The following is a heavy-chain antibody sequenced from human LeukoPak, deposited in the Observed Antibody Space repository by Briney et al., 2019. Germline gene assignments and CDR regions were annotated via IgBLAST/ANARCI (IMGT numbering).Heavy chain of an antibody. D-gene: IGHD3-10*01. J-gene: IGHJ4*02. CDR1: GGSITNTNY. CDR3: AREGGSYRPLDY. CDR2: VNLQGST. Sequence: SGTLSLTCGVSGGSITNTNYWTWVRQPPGKGLEWIGEVNLQGSTNYNPSLMGRVAISVDTSENHISLQLTSVTAADTAVYYCAREGGSYRPLDYSGQGTLVTVSS. V-gene: IGHV4-4*02.